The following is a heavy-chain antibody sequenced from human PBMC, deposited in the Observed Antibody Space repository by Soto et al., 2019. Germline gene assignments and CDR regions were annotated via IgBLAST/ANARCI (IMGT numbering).Heavy chain of an antibody. Sequence: QVQLVQSGAEVKKPGASVKISCKASGYNFTSYFMHWVRQAPGQGLEWMGIINPSGAPPTYTQKFQGRVTMTRDTSTSTVYMELSSLKSEDTAVYFCTRETMRDQRAKHFDFWGQGTLVTVSS. V-gene: IGHV1-46*01. CDR3: TRETMRDQRAKHFDF. J-gene: IGHJ4*02. CDR2: INPSGAPP. CDR1: GYNFTSYF. D-gene: IGHD2-2*01.